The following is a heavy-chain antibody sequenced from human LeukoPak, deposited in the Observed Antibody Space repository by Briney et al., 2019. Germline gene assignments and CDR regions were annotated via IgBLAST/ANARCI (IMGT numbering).Heavy chain of an antibody. CDR1: GYTFTGYY. Sequence: ASVTVSCKASGYTFTGYYMHWVRQAPGQGLEWMGWINPNSGGTNYAQKFQGRVTMTRDTSISTAYMELSRLRSDDTAVYYCARLVMSRELPINWFDPWGQGTLVTVSS. V-gene: IGHV1-2*02. CDR3: ARLVMSRELPINWFDP. D-gene: IGHD1-26*01. CDR2: INPNSGGT. J-gene: IGHJ5*02.